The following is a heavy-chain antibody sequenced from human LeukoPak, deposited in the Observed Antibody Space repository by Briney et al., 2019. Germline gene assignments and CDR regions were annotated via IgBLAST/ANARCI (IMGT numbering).Heavy chain of an antibody. V-gene: IGHV3-23*01. CDR3: AKDALYSYGAEYDY. Sequence: GGPLRLSCAASGFTFSSYDMSWVRQAPGKGLEWVSAISGSGGSTYYADSVNGRFTISTDNSKNPLYLQMNSLRAEDTAVYYCAKDALYSYGAEYDYWGQGTLVTASS. CDR1: GFTFSSYD. J-gene: IGHJ4*02. CDR2: ISGSGGST. D-gene: IGHD5-18*01.